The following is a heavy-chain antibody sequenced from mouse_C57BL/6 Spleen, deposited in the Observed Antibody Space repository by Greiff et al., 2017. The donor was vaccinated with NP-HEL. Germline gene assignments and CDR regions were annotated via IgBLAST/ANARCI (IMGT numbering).Heavy chain of an antibody. CDR3: ARGVSQSPFAY. J-gene: IGHJ3*01. V-gene: IGHV5-4*01. CDR1: GFTFSSYA. CDR2: ISDGGSYT. Sequence: DVHLVESGGGLVKPGGSLKLSCAASGFTFSSYAMSWVRQTPEKRLEWVATISDGGSYTYYPDNVKGRFTISRDNAKNNLYLQMSHLKSEDTAMYYCARGVSQSPFAYWGQGTLVTVSA.